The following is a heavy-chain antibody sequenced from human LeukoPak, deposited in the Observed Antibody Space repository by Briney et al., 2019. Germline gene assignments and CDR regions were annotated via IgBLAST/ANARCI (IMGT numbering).Heavy chain of an antibody. CDR3: ARVDYDSSGYPFDY. CDR1: GGSISSYY. V-gene: IGHV4-4*07. CDR2: IYTSGST. D-gene: IGHD3-22*01. Sequence: SETLSLTCTVSGGSISSYYWSWIRQPAGKGLEWIGRIYTSGSTTYNPSLKSRVTMSVDTSKNQISLKLRSVTAADTAVYYCARVDYDSSGYPFDYRGQGTLVTVSS. J-gene: IGHJ4*02.